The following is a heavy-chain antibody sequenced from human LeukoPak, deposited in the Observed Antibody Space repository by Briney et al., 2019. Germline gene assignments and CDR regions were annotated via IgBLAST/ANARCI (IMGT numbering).Heavy chain of an antibody. CDR2: IDSGSSFK. D-gene: IGHD2/OR15-2a*01. CDR3: ARNLLSWVNGMDV. V-gene: IGHV3-48*02. J-gene: IGHJ6*02. CDR1: GFTFSTFR. Sequence: GGSLRLSCAASGFTFSTFRMSWVRQAPGKGLEWVSYIDSGSSFKFYADSVKGRFTISRDNAKNSLYLQMNSLRDEDTAVYFCARNLLSWVNGMDVWGQGTTVTVSS.